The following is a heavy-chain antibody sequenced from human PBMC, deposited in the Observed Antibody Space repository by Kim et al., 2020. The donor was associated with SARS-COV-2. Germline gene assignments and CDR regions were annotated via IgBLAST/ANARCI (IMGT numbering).Heavy chain of an antibody. D-gene: IGHD3-22*01. J-gene: IGHJ4*02. CDR2: IFYSGNT. CDR1: GNSISSFC. Sequence: SETLSLTCTVSGNSISSFCWSWIRQSPGKGLEWIGNIFYSGNTNYNPSLMSRVTISVDTSKNQFSLKLRSVTAADTAVYYCARGWDYDYSGYYLFDYWGQGTLVTVSS. CDR3: ARGWDYDYSGYYLFDY. V-gene: IGHV4-59*01.